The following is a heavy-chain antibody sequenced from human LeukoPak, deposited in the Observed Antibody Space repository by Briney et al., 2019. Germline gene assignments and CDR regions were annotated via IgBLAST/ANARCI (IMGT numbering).Heavy chain of an antibody. D-gene: IGHD2-2*02. Sequence: GESLKISCKASGYTLSDYWIGWVRQTPGKGLEWMGIIHPGDLDTRYSPSLQGQVTISLDRSISTAYLQWSSLKASDTAMYYCARHGYCSKTTCYNQVDPWGQGTLVTVSS. CDR2: IHPGDLDT. CDR1: GYTLSDYW. J-gene: IGHJ5*02. CDR3: ARHGYCSKTTCYNQVDP. V-gene: IGHV5-51*01.